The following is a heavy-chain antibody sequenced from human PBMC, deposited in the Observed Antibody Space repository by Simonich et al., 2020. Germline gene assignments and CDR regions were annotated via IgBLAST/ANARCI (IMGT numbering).Heavy chain of an antibody. Sequence: QVQLLQSGAEVKKPGASVKFSCKASGYPFTGYYMPWVRQAPGQGLEWMGWINPNSGGTNYAQKFQGRVTMTRDTSISTADRELSRLRSDDTAVYYCARVRFEAFDIWGQGTMVTVSS. J-gene: IGHJ3*02. CDR3: ARVRFEAFDI. CDR1: GYPFTGYY. V-gene: IGHV1-2*02. CDR2: INPNSGGT.